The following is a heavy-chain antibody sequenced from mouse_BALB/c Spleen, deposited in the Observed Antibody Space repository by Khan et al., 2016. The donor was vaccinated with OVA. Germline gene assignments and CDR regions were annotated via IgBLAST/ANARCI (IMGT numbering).Heavy chain of an antibody. CDR3: TRSFYDGYYFDY. D-gene: IGHD1-1*01. V-gene: IGHV5-17*02. CDR2: ISSDSSTI. Sequence: EVKLVESGGGLVQPGGSRKLSCVASGFTFSSFGMHWVRQAPEKGLEWVAYISSDSSTIYYADTVKGRFTISRDNPKNTLFLQMTSLRSDDTAMYYCTRSFYDGYYFDYWGQGTTLTVSS. J-gene: IGHJ2*01. CDR1: GFTFSSFG.